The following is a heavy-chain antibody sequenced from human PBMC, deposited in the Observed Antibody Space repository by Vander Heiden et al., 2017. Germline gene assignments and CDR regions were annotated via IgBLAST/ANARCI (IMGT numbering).Heavy chain of an antibody. CDR1: GGTFSSYA. CDR3: ARDLRGNCSSTSCYAWNYYYYSMDV. V-gene: IGHV1-69*01. Sequence: QVQLVQSGAEVKKPGSSVKVSCKASGGTFSSYAISWVRQAPGQGLEWMGGIIPIFGTANYAQKFQGRVTITADESTSTAYMELSSLRSEDTAVYYCARDLRGNCSSTSCYAWNYYYYSMDVWGQGTTVTVSS. J-gene: IGHJ6*02. CDR2: IIPIFGTA. D-gene: IGHD2-2*01.